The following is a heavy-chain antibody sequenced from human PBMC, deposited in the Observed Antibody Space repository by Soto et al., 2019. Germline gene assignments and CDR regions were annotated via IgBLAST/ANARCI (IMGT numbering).Heavy chain of an antibody. V-gene: IGHV3-23*01. CDR3: VKDGIAVSGPGTNAFDI. J-gene: IGHJ3*02. CDR2: IGGSGPTT. CDR1: GFTFSSCG. Sequence: VGSLRLSCAVSGFTFSSCGMSWVRQAPGKGLEWVSAIGGSGPTTYYADSVKGRFTISRDTSKNTVYLQMNSLRGDDTAVYYCVKDGIAVSGPGTNAFDIWGQGTMVTVS. D-gene: IGHD6-19*01.